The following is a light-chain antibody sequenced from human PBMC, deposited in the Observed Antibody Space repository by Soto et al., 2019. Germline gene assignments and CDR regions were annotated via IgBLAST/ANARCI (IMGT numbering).Light chain of an antibody. J-gene: IGKJ1*01. V-gene: IGKV3-11*01. CDR3: QQRSSWWT. Sequence: EIVLTQSPATLSLSPGERATLSCRASQSVSSKLGWYQQKPGQAPSLLIYDASKRATGIPARSSGSGSRTDFTLTISSLEPEDSAVYYCQQRSSWWTFGQGTKVEIK. CDR2: DAS. CDR1: QSVSSK.